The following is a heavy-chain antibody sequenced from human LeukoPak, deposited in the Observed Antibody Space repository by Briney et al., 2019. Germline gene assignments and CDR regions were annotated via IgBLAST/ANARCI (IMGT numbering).Heavy chain of an antibody. V-gene: IGHV4-59*08. D-gene: IGHD5-18*01. CDR1: GGSISSYY. Sequence: SETLSLTCTVSGGSISSYYWSWIRQPPGKGLEWIGYIYYSGSTNHNPSLKSRVTISVDTSKNQFSLKLSSVTAADTAVYYCASYSYGYYYWGQGTLVTVSS. CDR2: IYYSGST. CDR3: ASYSYGYYY. J-gene: IGHJ4*02.